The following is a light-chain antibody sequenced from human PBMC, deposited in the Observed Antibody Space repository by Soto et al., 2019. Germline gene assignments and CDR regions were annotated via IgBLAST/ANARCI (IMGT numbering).Light chain of an antibody. CDR2: EVS. CDR3: SSYSSSTPDV. V-gene: IGLV2-14*01. J-gene: IGLJ1*01. CDR1: GRDISVYNY. Sequence: QSALTQPASVSGYPGQSVTIACTGPGRDISVYNYVYGYQQHPGKAPKLIIYEVSDRTSGVSNRFSGSKSVNTASLTISGLQAEDEADYFCSSYSSSTPDVFGTGTKLTVL.